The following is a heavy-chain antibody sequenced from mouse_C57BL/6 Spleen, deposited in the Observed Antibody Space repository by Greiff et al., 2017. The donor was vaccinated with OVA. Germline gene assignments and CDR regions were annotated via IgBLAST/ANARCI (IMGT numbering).Heavy chain of an antibody. CDR3: TRGYYYGSSNWYFDV. CDR2: IDPETGGT. J-gene: IGHJ1*03. Sequence: QVQLQQSGAELVRPGASVTLSCKASGYTFTDYEMHWVKQTPVHGLEWIGAIDPETGGTAYNQKFKGKAILTADKSSSTAYMELRSLTSEDSAVYYCTRGYYYGSSNWYFDVWGTGTTVTVSS. V-gene: IGHV1-15*01. D-gene: IGHD1-1*01. CDR1: GYTFTDYE.